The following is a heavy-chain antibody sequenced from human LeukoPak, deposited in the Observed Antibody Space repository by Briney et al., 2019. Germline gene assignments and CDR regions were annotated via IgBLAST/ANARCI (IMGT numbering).Heavy chain of an antibody. D-gene: IGHD3-10*01. J-gene: IGHJ4*02. V-gene: IGHV1-2*02. CDR3: ASEYGSGSYHYY. CDR2: INPNSGGT. CDR1: GYTFTGYY. Sequence: ASVKVSCKASGYTFTGYYMHWVRQAPGQGLEWMGWINPNSGGTNYAQKFQGRVTMTRDTSISTAYMELSRLRSDDTAMYYCASEYGSGSYHYYWGQGTLVTVSS.